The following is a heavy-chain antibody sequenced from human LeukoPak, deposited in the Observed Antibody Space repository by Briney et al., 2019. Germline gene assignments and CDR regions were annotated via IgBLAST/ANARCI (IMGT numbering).Heavy chain of an antibody. J-gene: IGHJ4*02. Sequence: GGSLRLSCAASGFTFSDYYMSWIRQAPGKGLEWVSYISSSGSTIYYADSVKGRFTISRDNAKNSLYLQMNSLRAEDTAVYYCAKVRSGRYSSGWYGEVDYWGQGTLVTVSS. CDR1: GFTFSDYY. CDR3: AKVRSGRYSSGWYGEVDY. V-gene: IGHV3-11*01. CDR2: ISSSGSTI. D-gene: IGHD6-19*01.